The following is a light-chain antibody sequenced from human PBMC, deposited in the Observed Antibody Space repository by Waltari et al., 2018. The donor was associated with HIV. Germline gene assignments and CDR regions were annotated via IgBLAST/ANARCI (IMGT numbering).Light chain of an antibody. CDR3: CSFARSSTWV. CDR2: EVN. J-gene: IGLJ3*02. Sequence: QSALTQPASVSGSPGQSITISCTGTSSNIGSYNLVSWYQQHPGKATKLMVYEVNKRPPGISNRFSGSKSGNTASLTISGLQAEDEADYYCCSFARSSTWVFGGGTKLSVL. V-gene: IGLV2-23*02. CDR1: SSNIGSYNL.